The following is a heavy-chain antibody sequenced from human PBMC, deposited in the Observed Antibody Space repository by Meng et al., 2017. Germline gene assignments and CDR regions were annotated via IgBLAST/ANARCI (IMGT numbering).Heavy chain of an antibody. J-gene: IGHJ4*01. D-gene: IGHD4-23*01. CDR3: ARDFARRDYGGNRVSDY. Sequence: ASVKVSCKASGYTFTGYYIHWVRQAPGQGLEWMGRINPNSGGTNYAQKFQGRVTMTRDTSISTAYMELSRLRSYDTAVYYCARDFARRDYGGNRVSDYWGQGTLVTVSS. CDR2: INPNSGGT. CDR1: GYTFTGYY. V-gene: IGHV1-2*06.